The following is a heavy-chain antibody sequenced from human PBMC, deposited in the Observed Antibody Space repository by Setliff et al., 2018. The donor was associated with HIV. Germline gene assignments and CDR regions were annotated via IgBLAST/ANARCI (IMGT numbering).Heavy chain of an antibody. CDR2: IYHSGTT. D-gene: IGHD2-8*02. Sequence: SETLSLTCAASGYPISSGYYWGWIRQPPGKGLEWVGSIYHSGTTYYNPSLKSRVTISVDTSKNQFSLKLSSVTAADTAVYYCARRGMWSYETGGNPTATFDYWGQGVLVTVSS. V-gene: IGHV4-38-2*01. J-gene: IGHJ4*02. CDR1: GYPISSGYY. CDR3: ARRGMWSYETGGNPTATFDY.